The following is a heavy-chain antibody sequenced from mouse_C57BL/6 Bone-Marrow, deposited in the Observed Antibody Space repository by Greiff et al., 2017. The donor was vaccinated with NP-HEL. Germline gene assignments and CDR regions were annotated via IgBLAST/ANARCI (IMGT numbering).Heavy chain of an antibody. J-gene: IGHJ2*01. CDR2: IDPSDSYT. CDR3: TRTTNSGPFDY. CDR1: GYTFTSYW. D-gene: IGHD2-1*01. Sequence: QVQLQQPGAELVMPGASVKLSCKASGYTFTSYWMHWVKQRPGQGLEWIGEIDPSDSYTNYNQKFKGKFTLTVDKSSSTAYMQISVLTSEDSAVYDGTRTTNSGPFDYWGQGTTLTVSS. V-gene: IGHV1-69*01.